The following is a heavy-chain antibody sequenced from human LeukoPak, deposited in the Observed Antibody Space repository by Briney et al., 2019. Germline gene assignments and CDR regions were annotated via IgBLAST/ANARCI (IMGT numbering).Heavy chain of an antibody. V-gene: IGHV4-4*07. CDR1: GGSLCSYN. CDR3: ARDEWISSSWVNWFDP. CDR2: IYTCVST. Sequence: KSSETLSLTCTVPGGSLCSYNWSWIRQPAGKGLEWIGRIYTCVSTDYNPSLKSRVTMSVDTSKKQFSLKLRSVTAADTAVYYCARDEWISSSWVNWFDPWGQGTLVTVSS. D-gene: IGHD6-13*01. J-gene: IGHJ5*02.